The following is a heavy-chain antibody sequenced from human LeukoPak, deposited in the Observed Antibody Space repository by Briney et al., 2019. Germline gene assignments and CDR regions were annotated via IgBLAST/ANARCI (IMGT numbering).Heavy chain of an antibody. CDR1: GFRFSNYA. Sequence: GGSLRLSCATSGFRFSNYAMNWVRQAPGKGLEWVSLIIASSGATFYADSVKGRFTISRDTSKNTLYLQMNSLRDEDTAVYYCAKGAYDYVEIAYFVYWGQGTLVTVSS. D-gene: IGHD5-12*01. CDR3: AKGAYDYVEIAYFVY. CDR2: IIASSGAT. J-gene: IGHJ4*02. V-gene: IGHV3-23*01.